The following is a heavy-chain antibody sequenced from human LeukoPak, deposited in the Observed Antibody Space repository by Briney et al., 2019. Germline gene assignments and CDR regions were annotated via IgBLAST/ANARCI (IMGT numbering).Heavy chain of an antibody. CDR2: IYYSGST. D-gene: IGHD2-15*01. V-gene: IGHV4-31*03. CDR1: GGSISSGGYY. Sequence: SSQTLSLTCTVSGGSISSGGYYWRWIRQHPGKGLEWIVYIYYSGSTYYNPSLKSRVTISVDTSKNQFSLKLSSVTAADTAVYYCARSEDCSGGSCYTVTPPDYWGQGTLVTVSS. CDR3: ARSEDCSGGSCYTVTPPDY. J-gene: IGHJ4*02.